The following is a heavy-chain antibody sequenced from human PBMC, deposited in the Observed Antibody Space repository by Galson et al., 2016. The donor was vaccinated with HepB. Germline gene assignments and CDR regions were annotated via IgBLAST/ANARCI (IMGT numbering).Heavy chain of an antibody. Sequence: SETLSLTCTVSGDSISIYSWSWIRQSPGKGLEWIAEINHSGSTIYNPSLQDRVTISVDTSKDQFSLTLTSVTAADTGFYFCARGLGRRQWLSLKALDYWGQGTLVTVSS. J-gene: IGHJ4*02. V-gene: IGHV4-34*01. CDR3: ARGLGRRQWLSLKALDY. CDR2: INHSGST. CDR1: GDSISIYS. D-gene: IGHD6-19*01.